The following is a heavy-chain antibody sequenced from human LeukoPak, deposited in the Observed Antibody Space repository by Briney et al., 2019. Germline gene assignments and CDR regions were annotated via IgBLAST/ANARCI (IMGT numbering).Heavy chain of an antibody. D-gene: IGHD7-27*01. CDR3: ARSTLGIEFDY. CDR2: ISAYNDNA. V-gene: IGHV1-18*01. J-gene: IGHJ4*02. Sequence: ASVKVSCKASGYSFTNYGISWVRQAPGQGLEWMGWISAYNDNAHYAQVLEARVTMTSETSTRTAYMELRSLRSDDTAVYYCARSTLGIEFDYWGQGSLVTVSS. CDR1: GYSFTNYG.